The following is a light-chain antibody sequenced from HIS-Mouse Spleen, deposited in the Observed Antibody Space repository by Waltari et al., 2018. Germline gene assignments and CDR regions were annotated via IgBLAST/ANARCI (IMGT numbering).Light chain of an antibody. CDR1: SSDVGGYNI. CDR2: DVS. V-gene: IGLV2-11*01. J-gene: IGLJ2*01. Sequence: QSALTQPRSVSGSPGPSVTISCTGTSSDVGGYNIVSWYQQHPGKAPKLMIYDVSKRPSGFPDRFSGSKSGNTASLTISGLQAEDEADYYCCSYAGSYVVFGGGTKLTVL. CDR3: CSYAGSYVV.